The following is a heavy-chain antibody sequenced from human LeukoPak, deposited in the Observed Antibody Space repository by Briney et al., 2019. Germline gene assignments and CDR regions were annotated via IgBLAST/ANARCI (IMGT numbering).Heavy chain of an antibody. J-gene: IGHJ5*02. V-gene: IGHV4-59*01. Sequence: SETLSLTCTVSGGSISSYYWSWIRQPPGKGLEWIGYIYYSGRTNYNPSLKSRITILVDTSKNQFSLKLSSVTAADTAVYYCTRAETQYYDFWSGYHNWFDPWGQGTLVTVSS. D-gene: IGHD3-3*01. CDR3: TRAETQYYDFWSGYHNWFDP. CDR1: GGSISSYY. CDR2: IYYSGRT.